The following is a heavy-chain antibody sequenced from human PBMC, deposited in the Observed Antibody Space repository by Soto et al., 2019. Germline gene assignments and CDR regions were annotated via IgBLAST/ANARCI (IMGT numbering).Heavy chain of an antibody. CDR1: GFTFSSYA. V-gene: IGHV3-23*01. D-gene: IGHD6-13*01. CDR3: AKSSSSWYASYFDH. Sequence: GSLRLSCAASGFTFSSYAMSWVRQAPGKGLEWVSIMGGSGGSTYYADSVKGRFTISRDNSKNTVYLQMNSLRAEDTAVYYCAKSSSSWYASYFDHWGQGTLVTVSS. J-gene: IGHJ4*02. CDR2: MGGSGGST.